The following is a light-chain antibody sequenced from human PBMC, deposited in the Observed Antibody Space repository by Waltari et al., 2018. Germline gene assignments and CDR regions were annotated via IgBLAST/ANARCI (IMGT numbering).Light chain of an antibody. CDR1: QDITTS. V-gene: IGKV1-5*03. J-gene: IGKJ4*01. Sequence: DIQMTQSPSTLSASVGDRVTITCRASQDITTSLAWYQQKPGKVPKVLIYRTSNLKSGVSSRFSGSGSGTEFTLTINSLQPDDFATYYCQQFHSYPVTLGGGTKVEIK. CDR2: RTS. CDR3: QQFHSYPVT.